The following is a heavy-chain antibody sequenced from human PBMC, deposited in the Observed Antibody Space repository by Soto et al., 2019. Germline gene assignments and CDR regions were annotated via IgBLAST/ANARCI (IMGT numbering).Heavy chain of an antibody. V-gene: IGHV3-11*01. D-gene: IGHD6-6*01. CDR2: IDSRGRTL. Sequence: GGSLRLSFAASGFTFSDYSMSWIRQAPGKGLEWLAFIDSRGRTLSYADSVKGRFTISRDNAKNSLYLQMHSLRADDTAVYYCARQAARNYIDSWGQGDVVTVSS. J-gene: IGHJ4*02. CDR3: ARQAARNYIDS. CDR1: GFTFSDYS.